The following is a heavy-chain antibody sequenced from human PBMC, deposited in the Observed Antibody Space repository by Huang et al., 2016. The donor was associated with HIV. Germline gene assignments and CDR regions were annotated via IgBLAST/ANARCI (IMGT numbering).Heavy chain of an antibody. J-gene: IGHJ4*02. CDR3: ARQDTSGWYADPYYFDY. Sequence: QLQLQESGPGLVKPSETLSLTCTVSGGSISTSGYYWGWIRQPPGKGLAWIGSIYYSGSTSYNPSPKSRVTISVDTSKSQFSLKLSSVTAADTAVYYCARQDTSGWYADPYYFDYWGQGTLVTVSS. CDR2: IYYSGST. V-gene: IGHV4-39*01. D-gene: IGHD6-19*01. CDR1: GGSISTSGYY.